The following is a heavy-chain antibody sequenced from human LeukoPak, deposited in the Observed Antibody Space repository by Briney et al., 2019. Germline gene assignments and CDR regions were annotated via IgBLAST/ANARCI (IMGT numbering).Heavy chain of an antibody. CDR3: ARVRGTYHFDY. V-gene: IGHV3-23*01. CDR1: GFTFSSYA. J-gene: IGHJ4*02. D-gene: IGHD2-15*01. Sequence: GGSLRLSCAASGFTFSSYAMSWVRRAPGKGLEWVSAISGSGGSTYYADSVKGRFTISRDNAKISLYPQMNSLRAEDTAVYYCARVRGTYHFDYWGQGTLVTVSS. CDR2: ISGSGGST.